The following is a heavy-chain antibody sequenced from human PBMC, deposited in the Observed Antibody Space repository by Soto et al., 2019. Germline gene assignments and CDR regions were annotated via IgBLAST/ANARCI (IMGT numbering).Heavy chain of an antibody. D-gene: IGHD2-2*01. Sequence: SGPTLVKPTQTLTLTCTFSGFSLSTSGVGVGWIRQPPGKALEWLALIYWDDDKRYSPSLKSRLTITKDTSKNQVVLTMTNMDPVDTATYYCAHRQGGYCSSTSCLNWFDPWGQGTLVTVSS. J-gene: IGHJ5*02. CDR1: GFSLSTSGVG. CDR3: AHRQGGYCSSTSCLNWFDP. V-gene: IGHV2-5*02. CDR2: IYWDDDK.